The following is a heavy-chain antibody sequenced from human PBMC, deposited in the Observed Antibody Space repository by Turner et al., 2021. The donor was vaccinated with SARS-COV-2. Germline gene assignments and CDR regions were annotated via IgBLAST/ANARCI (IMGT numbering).Heavy chain of an antibody. CDR1: GGSISSSSFY. V-gene: IGHV4-39*01. CDR2: IFYSGIT. J-gene: IGHJ6*02. Sequence: QLQLQESGPGLVKPSETLSLTCTVSGGSISSSSFYWGWIRQPPGKGLEWIGSIFYSGITYHNPSLKSRVTISVATSKNQFSLNLSSVTAADTAVYYCAILVDTLDYYYGMDVWGQGTTVTVSS. D-gene: IGHD5-18*01. CDR3: AILVDTLDYYYGMDV.